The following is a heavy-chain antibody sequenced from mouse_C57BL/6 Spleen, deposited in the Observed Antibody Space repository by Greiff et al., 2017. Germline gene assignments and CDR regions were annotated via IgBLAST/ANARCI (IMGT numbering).Heavy chain of an antibody. J-gene: IGHJ1*03. V-gene: IGHV5-4*01. CDR1: GFTFSSYA. CDR3: ARDRRGYWYFDV. CDR2: ISDGGSYT. Sequence: EVQLVESGGGLVKPGGSLKLSCAASGFTFSSYAMSWVRQTPEKRLEWVATISDGGSYTYYPDNVQGRFTISRDNAKNNLYLQMSHLKSEDTAMYYCARDRRGYWYFDVWGTGTTVTVSS.